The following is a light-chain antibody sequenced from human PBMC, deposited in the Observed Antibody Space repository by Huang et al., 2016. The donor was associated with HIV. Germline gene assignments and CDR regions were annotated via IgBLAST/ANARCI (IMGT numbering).Light chain of an antibody. CDR2: DVS. Sequence: EIVLTQSPATLSLSPGERATLSCEASQTVDSNYLAWYQQRPGLAPRLLMSDVSDRATGIPDRFNGSGSGTDFTLTISRLEPEDFAVYYCQQYGSSPYTFGQGTKLEIK. CDR1: QTVDSNY. CDR3: QQYGSSPYT. V-gene: IGKV3D-20*01. J-gene: IGKJ2*01.